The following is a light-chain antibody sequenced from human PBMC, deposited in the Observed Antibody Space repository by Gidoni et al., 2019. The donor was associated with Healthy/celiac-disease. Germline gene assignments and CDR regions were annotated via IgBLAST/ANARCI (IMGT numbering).Light chain of an antibody. V-gene: IGLV2-14*01. CDR3: SSYTSSSTLGV. Sequence: QSALTQPASESGSPGQSITISFTGTSSDVGGYNYVSWYQQHPGKAPKLMLYDVSNRPSGVSNRFSGSKSGNTASLTISGLQAEDEADYYCSSYTSSSTLGVFGGGTKLTVL. CDR2: DVS. CDR1: SSDVGGYNY. J-gene: IGLJ3*02.